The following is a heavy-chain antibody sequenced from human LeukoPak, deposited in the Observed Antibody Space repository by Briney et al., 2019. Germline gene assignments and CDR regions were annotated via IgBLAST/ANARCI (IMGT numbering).Heavy chain of an antibody. D-gene: IGHD1-14*01. CDR2: IWYDGSNQ. Sequence: GGSLRLSCAVSGFTFSRFVMHWVRQAPGKGLEWVAGIWYDGSNQYYADSVRGRFTISRDNSKNTLSLQMNSLRAEDTAVYYCARDRGELYGGGTNFDYWGQGTLVTVSS. J-gene: IGHJ4*02. CDR1: GFTFSRFV. V-gene: IGHV3-33*01. CDR3: ARDRGELYGGGTNFDY.